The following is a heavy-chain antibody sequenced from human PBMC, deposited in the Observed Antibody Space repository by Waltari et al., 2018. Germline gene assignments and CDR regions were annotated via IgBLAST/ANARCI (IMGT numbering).Heavy chain of an antibody. D-gene: IGHD3-3*01. CDR1: GFTFRRFG. CDR3: AKDGFLEYLYSVFDS. V-gene: IGHV3-30*18. J-gene: IGHJ4*02. CDR2: RSYDGSKK. Sequence: QVQLVESGGGVVQAGRSVRLSCAASGFTFRRFGMHWVRQAHGKGQELVAVRSYDGSKKYYADSVKGRFTISRDNSNDTLYLQMNTLRPEDTAVYYCAKDGFLEYLYSVFDSWGQGTLVSVSS.